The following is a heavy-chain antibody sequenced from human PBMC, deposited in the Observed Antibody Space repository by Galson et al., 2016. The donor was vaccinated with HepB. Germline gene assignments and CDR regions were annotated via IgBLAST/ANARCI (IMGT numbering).Heavy chain of an antibody. Sequence: SLRLSCAASGFIFSSYAMYWVRQAPGKGLEWVAIISFDGNIKFYADSVRGRFTISRDNSRNTLYLRMTYLRAEDKAVYYCAREPYNYSGASDIWGQGTKLTVSS. V-gene: IGHV3-30-3*01. D-gene: IGHD5-24*01. CDR3: AREPYNYSGASDI. J-gene: IGHJ3*02. CDR2: ISFDGNIK. CDR1: GFIFSSYA.